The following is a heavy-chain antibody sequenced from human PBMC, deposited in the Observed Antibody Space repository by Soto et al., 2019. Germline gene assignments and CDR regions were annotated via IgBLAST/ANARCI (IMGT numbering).Heavy chain of an antibody. CDR1: GFTFSNAW. D-gene: IGHD2-2*01. J-gene: IGHJ6*03. CDR3: TTDPYFTLVPGYYYYMDV. CDR2: IKSKTDGGTT. V-gene: IGHV3-15*01. Sequence: GGSLRLSCAASGFTFSNAWMSWVRQAPGKGLEWVGRIKSKTDGGTTDYAAPVKGRFTISRDDSKNTLYLQMNSLKTEDTAVYYCTTDPYFTLVPGYYYYMDVWGKGTTVTVSS.